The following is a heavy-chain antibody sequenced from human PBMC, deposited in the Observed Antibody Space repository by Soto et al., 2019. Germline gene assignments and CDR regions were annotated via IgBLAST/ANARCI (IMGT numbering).Heavy chain of an antibody. V-gene: IGHV3-33*01. Sequence: GGSLRLSCAASGFTFSSYGMHWVRQAPGKGLEWVAVIWYDGSNKYYADSVKGRFTISRDNSKNTLYLQMNSLRAEDTAVYYCARDLVGATVYIDYWGQGTLVTVSS. CDR2: IWYDGSNK. D-gene: IGHD1-26*01. CDR3: ARDLVGATVYIDY. J-gene: IGHJ4*02. CDR1: GFTFSSYG.